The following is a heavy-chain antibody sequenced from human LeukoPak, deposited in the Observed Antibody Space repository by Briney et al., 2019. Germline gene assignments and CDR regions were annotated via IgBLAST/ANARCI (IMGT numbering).Heavy chain of an antibody. CDR1: GGSISSSSYY. CDR2: IYYSGDT. CDR3: VRGPYGSGISNWFDP. V-gene: IGHV4-39*07. D-gene: IGHD3-10*01. J-gene: IGHJ5*02. Sequence: SETLSLTCTVSGGSISSSSYYWGWIRQPPGKGLEWIGSIYYSGDTNYNPSLQSRVTVSVDTSKNQFSLRLTSVSAADTAVYYCVRGPYGSGISNWFDPWGQGTQVIVSS.